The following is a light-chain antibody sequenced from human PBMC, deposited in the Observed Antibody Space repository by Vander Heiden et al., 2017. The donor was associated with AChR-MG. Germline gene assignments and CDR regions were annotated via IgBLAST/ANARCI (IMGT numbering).Light chain of an antibody. CDR1: RGIGDY. J-gene: IGKJ4*01. CDR2: AAS. V-gene: IGKV1-27*01. CDR3: QQDNSAPRT. Sequence: NHMTPPPSSLSASVGDGVTIPCRASRGIGDYLAWYRQKPGKVPKLLIYAASTLQSGVPSRFSGSGSGTDFTLTISSLQPEDVATYYCQQDNSAPRTFGRGTKVEIK.